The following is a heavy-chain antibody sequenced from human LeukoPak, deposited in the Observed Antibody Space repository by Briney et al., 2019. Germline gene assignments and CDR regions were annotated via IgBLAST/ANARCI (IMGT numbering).Heavy chain of an antibody. CDR2: IYHSGST. CDR3: ARDRLN. Sequence: SETLSLTCAVSGYSISSGYYWGWIRPPPGKGLEWIGSIYHSGSTYYNPSLKRRVTISVDTSKNQFSLKLSSVTAADTAVYYCARDRLNWGQGTLVTVSS. J-gene: IGHJ4*02. CDR1: GYSISSGYY. V-gene: IGHV4-38-2*02.